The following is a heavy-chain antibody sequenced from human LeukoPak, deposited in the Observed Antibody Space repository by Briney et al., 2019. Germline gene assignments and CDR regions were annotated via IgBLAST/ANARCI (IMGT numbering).Heavy chain of an antibody. CDR2: ISAYNGNT. V-gene: IGHV1-18*01. J-gene: IGHJ4*02. CDR1: GYTFTSYS. CDR3: ARVPLSSQQLALFDY. Sequence: GASVKVSCTASGYTFTSYSISWVRQAPGQGLEWMGWISAYNGNTNYAQKLQGRVTMTTDTSTSTAYMELRNLRSDDTAVYYCARVPLSSQQLALFDYWGQGTLVTVSS. D-gene: IGHD6-13*01.